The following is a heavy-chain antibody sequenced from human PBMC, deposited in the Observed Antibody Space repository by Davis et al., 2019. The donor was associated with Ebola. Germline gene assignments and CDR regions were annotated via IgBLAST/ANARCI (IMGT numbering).Heavy chain of an antibody. J-gene: IGHJ4*02. V-gene: IGHV4-34*01. Sequence: SETLSLTCAVYGGSFSDYFWSWIRQHPETGLEWIGEISHHNGYTNYNPSLKSRVSISVDTSENQFSLRLTSVTAADTAVYYCAGQYGATAPLEYWGQPILVTVSS. CDR1: GGSFSDYF. D-gene: IGHD4-17*01. CDR2: ISHHNGYT. CDR3: AGQYGATAPLEY.